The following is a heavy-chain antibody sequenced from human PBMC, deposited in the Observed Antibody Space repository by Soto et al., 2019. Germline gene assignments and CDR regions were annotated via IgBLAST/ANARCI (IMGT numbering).Heavy chain of an antibody. Sequence: ASVKVSCKASGYTFTSYYMHWVRQAPGQGLEWMGIINPSGGSTSYAQKFQGRVTMTRDTSTSTVYMELSSLRSEDTAVYYCANRITGTTSLIYGMDVWGQGTTVTVSS. CDR1: GYTFTSYY. D-gene: IGHD1-7*01. CDR3: ANRITGTTSLIYGMDV. J-gene: IGHJ6*02. CDR2: INPSGGST. V-gene: IGHV1-46*01.